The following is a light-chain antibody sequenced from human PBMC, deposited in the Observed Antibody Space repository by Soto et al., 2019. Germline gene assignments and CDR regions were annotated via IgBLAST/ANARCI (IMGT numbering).Light chain of an antibody. J-gene: IGKJ1*01. Sequence: EVVLTQSPATLSVSPGAGATLSCRASQSVGSNLAWYQQKPGQAPRLLIYGASNRATGIPDRFSGSGSGTDFTLTISRLEPEDFAVYYCQQYGSSGTFGQGTKVDIK. CDR3: QQYGSSGT. CDR2: GAS. V-gene: IGKV3-20*01. CDR1: QSVGSN.